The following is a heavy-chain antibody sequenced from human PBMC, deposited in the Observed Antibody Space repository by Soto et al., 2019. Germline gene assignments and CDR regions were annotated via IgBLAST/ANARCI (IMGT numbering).Heavy chain of an antibody. CDR1: GVTCRGHA. D-gene: IGHD3-10*01. CDR3: AKLASSASWDYYYGMDV. J-gene: IGHJ6*02. CDR2: ISGSGGST. V-gene: IGHV3-23*01. Sequence: GGPMRLCWEAAGVTCRGHAGSWVRQDPGEGLGWVLAISGSGGSTYYAYSVKGLFAISRDNSKNTLYLQMTSLRAEDTAGYYCAKLASSASWDYYYGMDVWRQGTTVTVSS.